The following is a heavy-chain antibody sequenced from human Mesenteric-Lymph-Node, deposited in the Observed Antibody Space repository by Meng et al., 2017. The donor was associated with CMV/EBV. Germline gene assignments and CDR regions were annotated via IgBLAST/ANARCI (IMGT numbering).Heavy chain of an antibody. J-gene: IGHJ5*02. CDR3: ARTPYCSSTSCPLWFDP. CDR2: IYHSGST. D-gene: IGHD2-2*01. Sequence: SETLSLTCTVSGASIRSSYWAWIRQPPGKGLEWIGSIYHSGSTYYNPSLKSRVTISVDTSKNQFSLKLSSVTAADTAVYYCARTPYCSSTSCPLWFDPWGQGTLVTVSS. CDR1: GASIRSSY. V-gene: IGHV4-38-2*02.